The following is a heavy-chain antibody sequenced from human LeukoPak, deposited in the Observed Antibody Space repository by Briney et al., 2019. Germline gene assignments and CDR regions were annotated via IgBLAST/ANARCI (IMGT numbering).Heavy chain of an antibody. CDR1: GFTFSSYA. Sequence: PGGSLRLSRAASGFTFSSYAMSWVRQAPGKGLEWVSAISGSGGSTYYADSVKGRFTISRDNSKNTLYLQMNSLRAEDTAVYYCAKEMDIVVVPAAMDWFDPWGQGTLVTVSS. D-gene: IGHD2-2*03. CDR3: AKEMDIVVVPAAMDWFDP. CDR2: ISGSGGST. V-gene: IGHV3-23*01. J-gene: IGHJ5*02.